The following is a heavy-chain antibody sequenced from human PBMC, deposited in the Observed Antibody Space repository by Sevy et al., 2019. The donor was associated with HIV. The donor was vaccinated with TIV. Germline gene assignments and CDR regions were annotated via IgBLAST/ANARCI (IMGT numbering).Heavy chain of an antibody. J-gene: IGHJ4*02. CDR2: IYWDDNK. D-gene: IGHD4-17*01. CDR3: AHSLYGDYIGGYFDY. V-gene: IGHV2-5*02. Sequence: SGPTLVKPTQTLTLTCTFSGFSLSTSGVGVGWIRQPPGKALECLALIYWDDNKRYSPSLRSRLTITKDTSKNQVVLTMTNMDPVDTATYYCAHSLYGDYIGGYFDYWGQGTLVTVSS. CDR1: GFSLSTSGVG.